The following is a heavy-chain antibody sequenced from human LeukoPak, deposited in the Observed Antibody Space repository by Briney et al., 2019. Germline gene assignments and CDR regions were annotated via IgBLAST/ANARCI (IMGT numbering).Heavy chain of an antibody. V-gene: IGHV3-30*04. Sequence: PGRSLRLSCAASGFSFSTYAMHWVRQALGKGLEWVAVISHDGNNRYYADSVKGRFTVSRDNSKNTLHLQMYSLRAEDTAVYYCARPYCSSSSCYDVYYYYYMDVWGKGTTVTV. J-gene: IGHJ6*03. CDR2: ISHDGNNR. D-gene: IGHD2-2*01. CDR1: GFSFSTYA. CDR3: ARPYCSSSSCYDVYYYYYMDV.